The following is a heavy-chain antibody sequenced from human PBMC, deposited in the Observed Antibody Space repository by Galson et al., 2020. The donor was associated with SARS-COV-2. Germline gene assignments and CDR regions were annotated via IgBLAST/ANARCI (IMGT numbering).Heavy chain of an antibody. CDR1: GYSFTTYW. D-gene: IGHD6-13*01. J-gene: IGHJ4*02. CDR2: IYPDDSDT. Sequence: GGSLRLSCQASGYSFTTYWIGWVRQMPGKGLAWMGIIYPDDSDTTYSPSFQGQVTISADKSISTAYLQWSSLKASDSAMYYCARLRKGVYSSSWVTATNWGQGTLVTVSS. V-gene: IGHV5-51*01. CDR3: ARLRKGVYSSSWVTATN.